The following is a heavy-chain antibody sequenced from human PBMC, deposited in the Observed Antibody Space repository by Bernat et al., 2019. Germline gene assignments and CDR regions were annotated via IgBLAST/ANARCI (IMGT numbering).Heavy chain of an antibody. D-gene: IGHD6-19*01. Sequence: QVQLVQSGAEVKKPGASVKVSCKASGYTFTSYAMHWVRQAPGQRLEWMGWINAGNGNTKYSQKFQGRVTITRDTSASTAYMELSSMRYEETAVYYCARDNIAVAGGFDYWGQGTLVTVSS. CDR1: GYTFTSYA. CDR2: INAGNGNT. V-gene: IGHV1-3*01. CDR3: ARDNIAVAGGFDY. J-gene: IGHJ4*02.